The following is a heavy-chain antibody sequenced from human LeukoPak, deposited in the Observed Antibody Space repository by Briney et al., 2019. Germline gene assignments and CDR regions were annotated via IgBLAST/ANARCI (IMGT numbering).Heavy chain of an antibody. Sequence: PSETLSLTCAVYGGSFSGYYWSWIRQPPGKGLEWIGEINHSGSTNYNPSLKSRVTISVDTSKNQFSLKLSSVTAADTAMYYCARGLNYPDYWGQGTLVTVSS. CDR2: INHSGST. CDR3: ARGLNYPDY. V-gene: IGHV4-34*01. J-gene: IGHJ4*02. CDR1: GGSFSGYY.